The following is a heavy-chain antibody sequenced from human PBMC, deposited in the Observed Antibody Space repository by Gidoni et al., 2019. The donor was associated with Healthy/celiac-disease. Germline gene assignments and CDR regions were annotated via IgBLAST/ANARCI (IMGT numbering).Heavy chain of an antibody. CDR2: IRSKAYGRTT. D-gene: IGHD3-10*01. J-gene: IGHJ6*02. CDR3: TRDGSELVVYYYYGMDV. CDR1: GFTSGVFS. V-gene: IGHV3-49*05. Sequence: EVQLVESGGGLVKLGRSPRPSCTASGFTSGVFSMSWFRQAPGKGLEWVGFIRSKAYGRTTEYAASVKGKFTNSRDDSKSIAYLQMNSLKTEDTAVYYCTRDGSELVVYYYYGMDVWGQGTTVTVSS.